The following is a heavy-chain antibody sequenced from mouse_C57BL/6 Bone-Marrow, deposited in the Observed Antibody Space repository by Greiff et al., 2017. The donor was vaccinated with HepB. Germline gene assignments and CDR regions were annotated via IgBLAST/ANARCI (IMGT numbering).Heavy chain of an antibody. CDR2: IWSGGST. CDR3: ARNSGVYYGSTFAY. J-gene: IGHJ3*01. V-gene: IGHV2-2*01. CDR1: GFSLTSYG. D-gene: IGHD1-1*01. Sequence: QVQLKESGPGLVQPSQSLSITCTVSGFSLTSYGVHWVRQSPGKGLEWLGVIWSGGSTDYNAAFISRLSISKDNSKSQVFFKMNSLQADDTAIYYCARNSGVYYGSTFAYWGQGTLVTVSA.